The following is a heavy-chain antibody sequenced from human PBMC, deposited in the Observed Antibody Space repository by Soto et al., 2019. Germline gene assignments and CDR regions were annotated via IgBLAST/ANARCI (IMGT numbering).Heavy chain of an antibody. V-gene: IGHV3-74*01. CDR2: INPDGSST. D-gene: IGHD2-2*01. CDR3: ARVSVSSYQFDY. J-gene: IGHJ4*02. Sequence: PGGSLRLSCAASGFTFSSYWMPWVRQAPGKGLVWVSRINPDGSSTSYADSVKGRFTISRDNAKNTLYLQMNSLRAEDTAVYHCARVSVSSYQFDYWGQGTLVTVSS. CDR1: GFTFSSYW.